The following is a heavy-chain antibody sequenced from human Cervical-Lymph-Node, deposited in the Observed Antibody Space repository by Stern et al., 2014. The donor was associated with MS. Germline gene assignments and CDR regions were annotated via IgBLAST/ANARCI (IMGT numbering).Heavy chain of an antibody. D-gene: IGHD3-3*01. J-gene: IGHJ4*02. CDR1: GYTFSQQT. V-gene: IGHV7-4-1*02. CDR3: ARTSGRHGYFFEH. CDR2: IDTITGNP. Sequence: QVQLVESGSELKKTGASVKVSCKASGYTFSQQTIHWLRQAPGQGLEWMGWIDTITGNPTHAKGLRGRYVFSLDTSARTAYLQINSLKAEDTAVYYCARTSGRHGYFFEHWGQGTLVTVSS.